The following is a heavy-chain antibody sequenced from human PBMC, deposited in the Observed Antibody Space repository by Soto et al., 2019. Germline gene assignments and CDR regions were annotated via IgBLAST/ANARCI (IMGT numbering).Heavy chain of an antibody. CDR2: ISYDGSNK. J-gene: IGHJ1*01. D-gene: IGHD3-22*01. CDR1: GFTFSSYA. Sequence: GSLRLSCAASGFTFSSYAMHWVRQAPGKGLEWVAVISYDGSNKYYADSVKGRFTISRDNSKNTLYLQMNSLRAEDTAVYYCAYYDSSGYSRDFQHWGQGTLVTVSS. CDR3: AYYDSSGYSRDFQH. V-gene: IGHV3-30-3*01.